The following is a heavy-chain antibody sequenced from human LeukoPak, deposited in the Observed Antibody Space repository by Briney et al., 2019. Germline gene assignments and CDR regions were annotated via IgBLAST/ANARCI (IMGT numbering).Heavy chain of an antibody. CDR2: FSHVYSDA. J-gene: IGHJ4*02. CDR1: GYRFTSYW. D-gene: IGHD2-21*02. Sequence: GESLKIPCQGSGYRFTSYWIGWVRQMPGKGLECGGDFSHVYSDASYSPSFQGQVTIPASRSISTPYLQWRSLKASDTAMHYCARQERRGDYRFDYWGQGTLVTVSS. CDR3: ARQERRGDYRFDY. V-gene: IGHV5-51*01.